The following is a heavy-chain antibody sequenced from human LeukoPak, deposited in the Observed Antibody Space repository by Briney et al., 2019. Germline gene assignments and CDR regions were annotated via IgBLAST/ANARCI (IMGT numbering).Heavy chain of an antibody. CDR1: GFTLSDFY. CDR3: ARTTTVSFNFDY. Sequence: GGSLRLSCAASGFTLSDFYMSWIRQAPGKGLEWLAYISISGNDMYYADSVRGRFTISRDNAKNLLYLRMNSLRAEDTALYYCARTTTVSFNFDYWGHGTLVTVSS. J-gene: IGHJ4*01. D-gene: IGHD4-17*01. CDR2: ISISGNDM. V-gene: IGHV3-11*01.